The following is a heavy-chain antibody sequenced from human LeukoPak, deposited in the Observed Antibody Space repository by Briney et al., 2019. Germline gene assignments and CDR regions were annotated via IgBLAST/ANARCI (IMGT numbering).Heavy chain of an antibody. CDR3: ARDYQGRGYSGYGLKDY. Sequence: AGGSLRLSCAASGFTFSSYSMNWVRQAPGKGLEWVSSISSSSSYIYYADSVKGRFTISRDNAKNSLYLQMNSLRDEDTAVYYCARDYQGRGYSGYGLKDYWGQGTLVTVSS. CDR2: ISSSSSYI. D-gene: IGHD5-12*01. V-gene: IGHV3-21*01. CDR1: GFTFSSYS. J-gene: IGHJ4*02.